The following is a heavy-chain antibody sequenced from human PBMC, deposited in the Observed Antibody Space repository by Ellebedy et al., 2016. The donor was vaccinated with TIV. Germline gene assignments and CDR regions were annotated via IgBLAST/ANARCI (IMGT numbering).Heavy chain of an antibody. J-gene: IGHJ6*02. D-gene: IGHD2-2*01. CDR2: ISAYNGNT. CDR1: GYTFTSYG. Sequence: ASVKVSCKASGYTFTSYGISWVRQAPGQGLEWMGWISAYNGNTNYAQKLQGRVTMTTDTSTSTADMELRSLRSDDTAVYYGARGASELTSSPTYYSYYGMDVWGQGTTVTVSS. V-gene: IGHV1-18*01. CDR3: ARGASELTSSPTYYSYYGMDV.